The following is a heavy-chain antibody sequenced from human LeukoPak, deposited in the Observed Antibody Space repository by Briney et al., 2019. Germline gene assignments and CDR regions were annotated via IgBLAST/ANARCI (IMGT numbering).Heavy chain of an antibody. D-gene: IGHD3-10*01. J-gene: IGHJ6*02. V-gene: IGHV3-48*01. CDR1: GFTFSSYA. Sequence: GGSLRLSCTASGFTFSSYAMNWVRQAPGKGLEWVSYISGSSRTIYYADSVKGRFTISRDNSKNTLYLQMGSLRAEDMAVYYCARASTYYYGPGSYYKDYYYYYGMDVWGQGTTVTVSS. CDR2: ISGSSRTI. CDR3: ARASTYYYGPGSYYKDYYYYYGMDV.